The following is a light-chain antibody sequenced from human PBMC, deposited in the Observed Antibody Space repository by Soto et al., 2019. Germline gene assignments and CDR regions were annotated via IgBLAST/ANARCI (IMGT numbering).Light chain of an antibody. V-gene: IGKV1-39*01. J-gene: IGKJ1*01. CDR1: ETIASY. Sequence: IQMTQSPSSLSASVGDRVTITCRASETIASYVNWYQQRPGKAPKLLIYAASTLQSGVPSRFGGSGSGTDFTLTITSLQPEDFATYFCQQTYNPPRTFGQWTRL. CDR2: AAS. CDR3: QQTYNPPRT.